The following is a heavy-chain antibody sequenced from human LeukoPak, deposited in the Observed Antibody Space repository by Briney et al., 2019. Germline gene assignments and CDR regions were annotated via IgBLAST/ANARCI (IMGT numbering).Heavy chain of an antibody. V-gene: IGHV3-15*01. CDR1: GFTFSNAW. CDR2: IKSKTDGGTT. CDR3: TTPGYSSGWYDLDY. J-gene: IGHJ4*02. Sequence: GGSLRLSCAASGFTFSNAWMSWVRQAPGKGLEWVGRIKSKTDGGTTDYAAPGKGRFTISRDDSKNTLYLQMNSLKTEDTAVYYCTTPGYSSGWYDLDYWGQGTLVAVSS. D-gene: IGHD6-19*01.